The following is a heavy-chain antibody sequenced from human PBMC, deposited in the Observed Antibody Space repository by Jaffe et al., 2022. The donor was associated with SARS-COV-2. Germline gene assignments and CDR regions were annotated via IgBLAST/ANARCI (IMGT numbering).Heavy chain of an antibody. CDR3: ARGTTKGRYSSSHHFDY. D-gene: IGHD6-13*01. J-gene: IGHJ4*02. CDR2: INHSGST. CDR1: GGSFSGYY. V-gene: IGHV4-34*01. Sequence: QVQLQQWGAGLLKPSETLSLTCAVYGGSFSGYYWSWIRQPPGKGLEWIGEINHSGSTNYNPSLKSRVTISVDTSKNQFSLKLSSVTAADTAVYYCARGTTKGRYSSSHHFDYWGQGTLVTVSS.